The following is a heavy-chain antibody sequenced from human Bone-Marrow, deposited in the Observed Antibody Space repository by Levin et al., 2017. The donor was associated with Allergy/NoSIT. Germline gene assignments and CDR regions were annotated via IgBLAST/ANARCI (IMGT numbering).Heavy chain of an antibody. J-gene: IGHJ6*02. CDR3: ARESGTSIAAAANYYYYGMDV. Sequence: SQTLSLTCTVSGGSIRSSSYYWGWIRQPPGKGLEWIGSIYYSGSTYYNPSLKSRVTISVDTSKNQFSLKLSSVTAADTAVYYCARESGTSIAAAANYYYYGMDVWGQGTTVTVSS. V-gene: IGHV4-39*07. CDR2: IYYSGST. CDR1: GGSIRSSSYY. D-gene: IGHD6-13*01.